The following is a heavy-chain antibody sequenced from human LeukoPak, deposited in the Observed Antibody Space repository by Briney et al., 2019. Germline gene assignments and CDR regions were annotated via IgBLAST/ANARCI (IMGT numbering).Heavy chain of an antibody. J-gene: IGHJ3*02. CDR1: GYRFTSYW. D-gene: IGHD1-26*01. V-gene: IGHV5-51*01. CDR3: ARRRGRYSGDAFDI. Sequence: GESLKISFKGSGYRFTSYWIGWVRQMPGKGLEWMGFIYPGDSDTRYSPSFQGQVTISADKSMSTAYLQWSSLKASDTAMYYCARRRGRYSGDAFDIWGRGTMVTVSS. CDR2: IYPGDSDT.